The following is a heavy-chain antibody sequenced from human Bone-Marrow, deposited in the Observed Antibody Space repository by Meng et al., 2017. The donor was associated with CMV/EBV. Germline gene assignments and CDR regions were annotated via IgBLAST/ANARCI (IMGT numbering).Heavy chain of an antibody. D-gene: IGHD2-2*01. CDR1: GGSIGSYY. V-gene: IGHV4-59*12. Sequence: SETLSLTCTVSGGSIGSYYWSWIRQPPGKGLEWIGYIYYSGSTNYNPSLKSRVTISVDTSKNQFSLKLSSVTAADTAVYYCARDRGRYQLATENWFDPWGQGTLVTVSS. J-gene: IGHJ5*02. CDR3: ARDRGRYQLATENWFDP. CDR2: IYYSGST.